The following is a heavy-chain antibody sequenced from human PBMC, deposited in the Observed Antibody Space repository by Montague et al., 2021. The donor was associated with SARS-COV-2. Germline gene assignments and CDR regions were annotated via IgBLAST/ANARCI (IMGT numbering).Heavy chain of an antibody. CDR3: ARHGWGWLRLLRPFDY. V-gene: IGHV4-39*01. J-gene: IGHJ4*02. D-gene: IGHD5-12*01. CDR2: IYYSGST. CDR1: GGSISSSTYY. Sequence: SETLSLTCTVSGGSISSSTYYCGWIRQPPGKGLEWIGSIYYSGSTYYNPPLKSRVTISVDTSKNQFTLKLSFVTAADTAVYYCARHGWGWLRLLRPFDYWGQGTLVTVSS.